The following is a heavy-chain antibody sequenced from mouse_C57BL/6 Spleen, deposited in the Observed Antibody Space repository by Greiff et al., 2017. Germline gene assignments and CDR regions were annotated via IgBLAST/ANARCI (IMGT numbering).Heavy chain of an antibody. V-gene: IGHV1-19*01. Sequence: VQLQQSGPVLVKPGASVKMSCKASGYTFTDYYMNWVKQSHGKSLEWIGVINPYNGGTSYNQKFKGKAILTVYKSSSTAYMELNSLTSEDSAVYYCARSSSGYHYYAMDYWGQGTSVTVSS. CDR3: ARSSSGYHYYAMDY. CDR2: INPYNGGT. J-gene: IGHJ4*01. CDR1: GYTFTDYY. D-gene: IGHD3-2*02.